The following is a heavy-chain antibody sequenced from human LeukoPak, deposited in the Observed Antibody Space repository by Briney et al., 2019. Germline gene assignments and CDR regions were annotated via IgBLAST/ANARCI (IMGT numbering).Heavy chain of an antibody. CDR2: ISGSGGST. V-gene: IGHV3-23*01. J-gene: IGHJ6*02. Sequence: GGSLRLSCAASGFTFSSYAMSWVRQAPGKGLEWVSAISGSGGSTYYADSVKGRFTISRDNSKNTLYLQMNSLRAEDTAVYYCARTLLQIGGSYYYYGMDVWGQGTTVTVSS. CDR3: ARTLLQIGGSYYYYGMDV. CDR1: GFTFSSYA. D-gene: IGHD2-21*01.